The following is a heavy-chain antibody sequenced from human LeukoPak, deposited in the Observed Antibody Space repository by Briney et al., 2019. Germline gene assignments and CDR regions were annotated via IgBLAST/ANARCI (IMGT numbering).Heavy chain of an antibody. J-gene: IGHJ4*02. CDR2: ISYDGSNK. CDR1: GFTFSSYA. Sequence: GGSLRLSCAASGFTFSSYAMHWVRQAPGKGLEWVAVISYDGSNKYYADSVKGRFTISRDNSKNTLYLQMNCLRAEDAAVYYCARDGDLWFFDYWGQGTLVTVSS. CDR3: ARDGDLWFFDY. V-gene: IGHV3-30-3*01. D-gene: IGHD3-10*01.